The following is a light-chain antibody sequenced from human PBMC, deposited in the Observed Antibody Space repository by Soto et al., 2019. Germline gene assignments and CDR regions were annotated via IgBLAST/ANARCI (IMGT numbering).Light chain of an antibody. V-gene: IGLV2-8*01. Sequence: QSALTQPPSASGSPGLSVTISCIGTSSDVGGYNYVSWYQQHPGKAPKLMIYEVTKRPSGVPDRFSGSKSGNTASLTVSGLQAEDEADYYCSSFADNNNVIFGGGTKLTVL. CDR3: SSFADNNNVI. CDR1: SSDVGGYNY. CDR2: EVT. J-gene: IGLJ2*01.